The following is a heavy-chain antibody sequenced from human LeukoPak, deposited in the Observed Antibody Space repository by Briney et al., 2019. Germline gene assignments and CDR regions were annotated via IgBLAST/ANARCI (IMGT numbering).Heavy chain of an antibody. J-gene: IGHJ4*02. CDR3: ARDYRYCSGGSCYYFDY. D-gene: IGHD2-15*01. CDR1: GYTFTGYY. Sequence: ASVKVSCKASGYTFTGYYMHWVRQAPGQGLEWMGWINPNSGGTNYAQKFQGRVTMTRDTSISTAYMELSRLRSDDTAVYYCARDYRYCSGGSCYYFDYWGQGTLVTVSS. CDR2: INPNSGGT. V-gene: IGHV1-2*02.